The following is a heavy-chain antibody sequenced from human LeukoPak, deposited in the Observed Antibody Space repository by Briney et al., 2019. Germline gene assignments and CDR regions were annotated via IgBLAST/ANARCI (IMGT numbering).Heavy chain of an antibody. Sequence: ASVKVSCKASGYTFTSYGISWVRQAPGQGLEWMGWISAYNGNTNYAQKLQGRVTMTTDTSTSTAYMELRSLRSDDTAVYYCARDLTVRLGAIPGPLDAFDIWGQGTMVTVSS. D-gene: IGHD1-26*01. CDR3: ARDLTVRLGAIPGPLDAFDI. CDR2: ISAYNGNT. J-gene: IGHJ3*02. CDR1: GYTFTSYG. V-gene: IGHV1-18*01.